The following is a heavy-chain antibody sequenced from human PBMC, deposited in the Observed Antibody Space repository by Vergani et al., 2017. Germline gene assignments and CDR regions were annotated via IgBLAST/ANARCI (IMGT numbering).Heavy chain of an antibody. D-gene: IGHD3-3*01. CDR2: ISAYNGNT. CDR1: GGTFSSYA. J-gene: IGHJ6*03. Sequence: QVQLVESGAEVKKPGSSVQVSCKASGGTFSSYAISWVRQAPGQGLEWMGWISAYNGNTNYAQKLQGRVTMTTDTSTSTAYMELRSLRSDDTAVYYCARPISYYDFWSGYYGGSYYYYMDVWGKGTTVTVSS. V-gene: IGHV1-18*01. CDR3: ARPISYYDFWSGYYGGSYYYYMDV.